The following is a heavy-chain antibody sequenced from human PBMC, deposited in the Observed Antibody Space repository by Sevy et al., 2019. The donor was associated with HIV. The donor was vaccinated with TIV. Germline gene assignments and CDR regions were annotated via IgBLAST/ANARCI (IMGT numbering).Heavy chain of an antibody. D-gene: IGHD2-15*01. Sequence: GGSLRLSCAASEFTVSSKYMSWVRQAPGKGLEWVSVIYSGGNTYYADSVKGPFTISRDISKNTLYLQMNCLRAEDTAIYYCATTSTPLYYYALDVWGQGTTVTVSS. CDR1: EFTVSSKY. V-gene: IGHV3-53*03. CDR2: IYSGGNT. J-gene: IGHJ6*02. CDR3: ATTSTPLYYYALDV.